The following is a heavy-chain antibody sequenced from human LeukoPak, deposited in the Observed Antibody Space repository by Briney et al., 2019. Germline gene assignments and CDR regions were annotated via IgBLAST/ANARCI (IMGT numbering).Heavy chain of an antibody. CDR2: IYYSGST. CDR3: ARETFTMVRVMDV. CDR1: GGSVSSGGYY. J-gene: IGHJ6*02. D-gene: IGHD3-10*01. V-gene: IGHV4-31*03. Sequence: SETLSLTCTVSGGSVSSGGYYWSWIRQHPGKGLEWIGYIYYSGSTYYNPSLKSRVTISVDTSKNQFSLKLSSVTAADTAVYYCARETFTMVRVMDVWGQGATVTVSS.